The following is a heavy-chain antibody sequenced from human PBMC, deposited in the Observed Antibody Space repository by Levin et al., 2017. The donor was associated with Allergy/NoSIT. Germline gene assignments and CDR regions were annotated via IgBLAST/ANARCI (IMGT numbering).Heavy chain of an antibody. J-gene: IGHJ4*02. CDR3: AKEETYYDILTGYYRYYFDY. CDR1: GFTFSSYG. D-gene: IGHD3-9*01. V-gene: IGHV3-30*18. Sequence: GGSLRLSCAASGFTFSSYGMHWVRQAPGKGLEWVAVISYDGSNKYYADSVKGRFTISRDNSKNTLYLQMNSLRAEDTAVYYCAKEETYYDILTGYYRYYFDYWGQGTLVTVSS. CDR2: ISYDGSNK.